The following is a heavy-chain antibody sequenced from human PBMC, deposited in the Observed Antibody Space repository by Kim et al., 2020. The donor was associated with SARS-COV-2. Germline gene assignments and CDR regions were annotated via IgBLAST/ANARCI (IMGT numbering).Heavy chain of an antibody. V-gene: IGHV4-59*13. CDR3: ARDISTTD. CDR2: IYNSRST. J-gene: IGHJ1*01. CDR1: GGSISSYC. D-gene: IGHD3-3*02. Sequence: SETLSLTCSVSGGSISSYCWNWVRQPPGQGLEWIGYIYNSRSTNYNPSLTSRVTITVATYKNKFSLKLNSITAADTAADYCARDISTTDWGQGTLAT.